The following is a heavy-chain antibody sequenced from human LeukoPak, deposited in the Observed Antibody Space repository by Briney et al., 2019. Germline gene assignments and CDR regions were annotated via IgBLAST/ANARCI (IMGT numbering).Heavy chain of an antibody. CDR2: IFYSGST. Sequence: SQTLSLTCAVSGGSVGGAGQPWSWIRQSPGKALEWIAYIFYSGSTYYNPSLKSRVTILIDTSENQFSLKLSSVTAADTAVYYCARGPYLGDSNNWFDPWGPGTLVTVSS. D-gene: IGHD4-17*01. CDR1: GGSVGGAGQP. V-gene: IGHV4-30-2*06. CDR3: ARGPYLGDSNNWFDP. J-gene: IGHJ5*02.